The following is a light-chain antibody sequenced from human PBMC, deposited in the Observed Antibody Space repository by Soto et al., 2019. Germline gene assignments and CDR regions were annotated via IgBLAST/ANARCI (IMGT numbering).Light chain of an antibody. V-gene: IGKV1-33*01. J-gene: IGKJ2*01. CDR1: QDISNY. Sequence: DLPMTQSPSSLPASVGDRVTITCQASQDISNYLNWYQQKPGKAPKLLIYDASNLETGVPSRFSGSGSGTDFTFTISSLQPEDIATYYCQQYDNLPPNTFGQGTKLEIK. CDR2: DAS. CDR3: QQYDNLPPNT.